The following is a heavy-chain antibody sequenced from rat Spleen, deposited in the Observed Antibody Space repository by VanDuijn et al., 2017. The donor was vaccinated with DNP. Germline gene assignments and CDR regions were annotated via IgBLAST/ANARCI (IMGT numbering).Heavy chain of an antibody. D-gene: IGHD1-11*01. Sequence: EVKLVESGGGLVQPGRSLKLSCVASGFNFNDYWMGWVRQAPGKGLEWIGEINKDSNIIKYSPSLKDKFTISRDNAQNTLYLQMNKLGSEDTAIYYCARLGWHGWFAYWGQGTLVTVSS. CDR3: ARLGWHGWFAY. V-gene: IGHV4-2*01. J-gene: IGHJ3*01. CDR1: GFNFNDYW. CDR2: INKDSNII.